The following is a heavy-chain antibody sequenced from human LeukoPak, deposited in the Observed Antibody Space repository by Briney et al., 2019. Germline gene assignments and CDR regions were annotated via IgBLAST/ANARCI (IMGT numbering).Heavy chain of an antibody. V-gene: IGHV3-48*03. CDR1: GFTFSSYE. CDR2: ISSSGSTI. CDR3: ARAGIAAAGTFDY. J-gene: IGHJ4*02. Sequence: GGSLGLSCAASGFTFSSYEMNWVRQAPGKGLEWVSYISSSGSTIYYADSVKGRFTISRDNAKNSLYLQMNSLRAEDTAVYYCARAGIAAAGTFDYWGQGTLVTVSS. D-gene: IGHD6-13*01.